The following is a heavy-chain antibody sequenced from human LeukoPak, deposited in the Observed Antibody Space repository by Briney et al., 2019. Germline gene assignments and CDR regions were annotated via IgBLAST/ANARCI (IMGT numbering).Heavy chain of an antibody. J-gene: IGHJ6*03. Sequence: GASVKVSCKASVYIFTGYYMHWVRQAPGQGLDWMGWINPNSGGTNYAQKFQGRVTMTRDTSISTAYMELSRLRSDDTAVYNCASLGEQWLDYMDVWGKGTKVTVSS. CDR3: ASLGEQWLDYMDV. V-gene: IGHV1-2*02. CDR2: INPNSGGT. D-gene: IGHD6-19*01. CDR1: VYIFTGYY.